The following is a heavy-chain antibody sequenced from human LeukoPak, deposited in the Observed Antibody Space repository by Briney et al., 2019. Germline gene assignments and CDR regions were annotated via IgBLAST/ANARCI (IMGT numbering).Heavy chain of an antibody. CDR1: GGTFSSYA. V-gene: IGHV1-69*01. J-gene: IGHJ4*02. Sequence: SVKVSCKASGGTFSSYAISWVRQAPGQGLEWMGGIIPIFGTANYAQKFQGRVTITADESTSTAYMELRSLRSDDTAVYYCARDRFYDILTGYDYWGQGTLVTVSS. D-gene: IGHD3-9*01. CDR3: ARDRFYDILTGYDY. CDR2: IIPIFGTA.